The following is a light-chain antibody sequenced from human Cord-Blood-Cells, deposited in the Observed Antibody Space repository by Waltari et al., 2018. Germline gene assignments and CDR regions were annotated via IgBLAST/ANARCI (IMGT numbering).Light chain of an antibody. J-gene: IGLJ3*02. CDR3: QNWGTGIWV. CDR1: SGHSSYA. V-gene: IGLV4-69*01. Sequence: QLVLTHSPSASASLGASVTLTCTLSSGHSSYAIAWHQQQPEKGPRYLMKLTSDGSHSKGDGIPDRFSGSSSGAERYLTISSLQSEDEADYYCQNWGTGIWVFGGGTKLTVL. CDR2: LTSDGSH.